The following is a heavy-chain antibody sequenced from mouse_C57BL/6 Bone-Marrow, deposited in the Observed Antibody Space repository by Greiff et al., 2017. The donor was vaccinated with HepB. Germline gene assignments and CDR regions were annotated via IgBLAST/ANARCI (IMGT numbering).Heavy chain of an antibody. J-gene: IGHJ2*01. CDR3: ARTGTPYYFDY. D-gene: IGHD4-1*01. CDR2: IDPSDSYT. V-gene: IGHV1-50*01. Sequence: VQLQQPGAELVKPGASVKLSCKASGYTFTSYWMQWVKQRPGQGLEWIGEIDPSDSYTNYNQKFKGKATLTVDTSSSTAYMQLSSLTSEDSAVYYCARTGTPYYFDYWGQGTTLTVSS. CDR1: GYTFTSYW.